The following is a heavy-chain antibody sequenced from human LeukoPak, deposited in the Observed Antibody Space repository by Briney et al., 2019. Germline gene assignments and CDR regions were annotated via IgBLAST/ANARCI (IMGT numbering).Heavy chain of an antibody. CDR3: ARASWGNWFDP. CDR1: GFTFSRYW. Sequence: GGSLRLSCAASGFTFSRYWMHWARQAPGKGLVWVSRIGDDGSTTAYADSVKGRFTISRDNAKNTLYLQMNSLRAEDTAVYYCARASWGNWFDPWGQGTLVTVSS. J-gene: IGHJ5*02. V-gene: IGHV3-74*01. D-gene: IGHD7-27*01. CDR2: IGDDGSTT.